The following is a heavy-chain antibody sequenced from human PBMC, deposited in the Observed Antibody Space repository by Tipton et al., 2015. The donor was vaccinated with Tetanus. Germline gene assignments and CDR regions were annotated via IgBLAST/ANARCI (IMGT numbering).Heavy chain of an antibody. D-gene: IGHD1-26*01. CDR3: ARDQARGARGWNYFDY. CDR1: GGSISSGGYY. J-gene: IGHJ4*02. CDR2: VYYSGST. V-gene: IGHV4-31*03. Sequence: GLVKPSQTLSLTCTVSGGSISSGGYYWSWIRQHPGKGLEWIGDVYYSGSTYYNPSLKSRVTISVDTSKNQSSLKLSSVTAADTAVYYCARDQARGARGWNYFDYWGQGTLVTVSS.